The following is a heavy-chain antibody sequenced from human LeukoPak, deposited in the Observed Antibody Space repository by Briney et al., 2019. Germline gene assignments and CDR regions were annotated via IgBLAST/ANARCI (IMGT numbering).Heavy chain of an antibody. V-gene: IGHV3-74*01. Sequence: GRSLRLSCAASGFTFSSYWMHWVRQAPGKGLVWVSRITNDGSTTNYADSVKGRFTISRDNAKNTLYLQMNSLRAEDTAVYYCARDVGIGGWGQGTLVTVSS. CDR3: ARDVGIGG. CDR1: GFTFSSYW. J-gene: IGHJ4*02. D-gene: IGHD2-15*01. CDR2: ITNDGSTT.